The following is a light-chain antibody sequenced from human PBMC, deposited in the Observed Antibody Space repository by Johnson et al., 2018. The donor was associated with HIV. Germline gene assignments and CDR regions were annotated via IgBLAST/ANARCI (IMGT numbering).Light chain of an antibody. CDR2: ENN. Sequence: QSVLTQPPSVSAAPGQKVTISCSGSSSNIGNNYVSWYQQLPGTAPKLLIYENNQRSSGIPDRFSGSKSATSATLGITGLQTGDEADYYCGTWDSSLSVYVVGTGTKGTVL. V-gene: IGLV1-51*02. J-gene: IGLJ1*01. CDR3: GTWDSSLSVYV. CDR1: SSNIGNNY.